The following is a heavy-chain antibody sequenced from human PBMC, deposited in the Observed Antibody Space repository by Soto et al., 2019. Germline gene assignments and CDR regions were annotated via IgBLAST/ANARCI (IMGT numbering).Heavy chain of an antibody. CDR2: IKADESEK. CDR3: AREAVREQWVIYYFDH. D-gene: IGHD6-19*01. J-gene: IGHJ4*02. V-gene: IGHV3-7*03. Sequence: PGGSLRLSCVASGFTFPSYWMSWVRQAPGKGLEWVANIKADESEKHYVDSVKGRFTISRDSAKNSLYLQMNGLRAEDTAVYYCAREAVREQWVIYYFDHWGQGTLVTVSS. CDR1: GFTFPSYW.